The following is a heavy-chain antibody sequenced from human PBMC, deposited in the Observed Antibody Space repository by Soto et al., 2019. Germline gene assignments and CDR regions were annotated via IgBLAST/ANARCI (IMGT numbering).Heavy chain of an antibody. J-gene: IGHJ4*02. V-gene: IGHV4-39*01. Sequence: SETLSLTCTVSGGSISSSTHYWGWIRQPPGKGLEWIGSISYGGSTYYNPSLKSRVTISVDTSKNQFSLKLSSVTAADTAVYYCARGHGGITVFGAPGHFDYWGQGTLITVSS. CDR1: GGSISSSTHY. D-gene: IGHD3-3*01. CDR2: ISYGGST. CDR3: ARGHGGITVFGAPGHFDY.